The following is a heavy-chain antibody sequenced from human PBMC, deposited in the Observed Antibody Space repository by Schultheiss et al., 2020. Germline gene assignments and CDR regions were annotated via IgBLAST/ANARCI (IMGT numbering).Heavy chain of an antibody. V-gene: IGHV1-3*01. CDR2: INAGNGNT. CDR1: GYTFTSYA. Sequence: ASVKVSCKASGYTFTSYAMHWVRQAPGQRLEWMGWINAGNGNTKYSQKFQGRVTITRDTSASTAYMELSSLRSEDTAVYYCASNGDPYSSGWDLFDYWGQGTLVTVSS. J-gene: IGHJ4*02. D-gene: IGHD6-19*01. CDR3: ASNGDPYSSGWDLFDY.